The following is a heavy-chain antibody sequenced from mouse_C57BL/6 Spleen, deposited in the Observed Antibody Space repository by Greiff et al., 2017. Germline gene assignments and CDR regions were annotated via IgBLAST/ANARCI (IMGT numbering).Heavy chain of an antibody. Sequence: QVQLQQPGAELVRPGTSVKLSCKASGYTFTSYWMHWVKQRPGQGLEWIGVIDPSDSYTNYNQKFNGKATLTVDTSSSTAYMQLSSLTSADSAVYYCARSDYYGSRPYYAMDYWGQGTSVTVSS. D-gene: IGHD1-1*01. CDR2: IDPSDSYT. CDR1: GYTFTSYW. J-gene: IGHJ4*01. V-gene: IGHV1-59*01. CDR3: ARSDYYGSRPYYAMDY.